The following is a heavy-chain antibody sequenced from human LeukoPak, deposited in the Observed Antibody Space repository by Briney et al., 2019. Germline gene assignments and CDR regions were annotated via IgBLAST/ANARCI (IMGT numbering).Heavy chain of an antibody. D-gene: IGHD4-17*01. V-gene: IGHV1-18*01. CDR3: SRDLSLGPHRDGETFDS. CDR2: ISAYNGST. CDR1: GYTFTNNG. J-gene: IGHJ4*02. Sequence: ASVKVSCKTSGYTFTNNGISWVRQAPGEGLEWMGWISAYNGSTNYVQKFRGRITMTTDTSTSTASMQLRSLSHDDTALYTSSRDLSLGPHRDGETFDSWGQGTLVTVSS.